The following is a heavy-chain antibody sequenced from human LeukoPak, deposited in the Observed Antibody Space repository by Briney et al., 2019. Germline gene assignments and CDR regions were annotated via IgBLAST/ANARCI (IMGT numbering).Heavy chain of an antibody. CDR1: GFTFSSYG. CDR2: IWYDGSNK. CDR3: ARGPNSNWSGLDF. V-gene: IGHV3-33*01. D-gene: IGHD6-6*01. J-gene: IGHJ4*02. Sequence: GRSLRLSCAASGFTFSSYGMHWVRQAPGKGLEWVAVIWYDGSNKYYADSVKGRFTISRDNSKNTLYLQMNSLRAEDTAVYYCARGPNSNWSGLDFWGQGTLLTVSS.